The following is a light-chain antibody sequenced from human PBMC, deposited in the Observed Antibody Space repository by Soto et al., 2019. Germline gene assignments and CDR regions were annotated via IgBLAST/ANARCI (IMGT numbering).Light chain of an antibody. CDR2: GTS. J-gene: IGKJ3*01. Sequence: EIVLTQSPGTLSLSPGERATLSCRTSQSVSSSTLAWYQQKPGQAPRLLIYGTSTRATGIPDRFSGSGSGTDFTLTISRLEPEDFAVYYCHLYGTLVITFGPGTKVDLE. V-gene: IGKV3-20*01. CDR3: HLYGTLVIT. CDR1: QSVSSST.